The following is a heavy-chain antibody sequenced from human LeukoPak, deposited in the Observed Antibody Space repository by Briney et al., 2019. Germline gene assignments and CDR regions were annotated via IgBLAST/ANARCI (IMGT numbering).Heavy chain of an antibody. V-gene: IGHV1-18*01. CDR1: GYTFTSYG. CDR3: ARGRGYFDWFGLGGRAFDI. CDR2: ISAYNGNT. J-gene: IGHJ3*02. Sequence: ASVKVSCKASGYTFTSYGISWVRQAPGQGLEGMGWISAYNGNTNYAQKLQGRVTMTRNTSISTAYMELSSLRSEDTAVYYCARGRGYFDWFGLGGRAFDIWGQGTMVTVSS. D-gene: IGHD3-9*01.